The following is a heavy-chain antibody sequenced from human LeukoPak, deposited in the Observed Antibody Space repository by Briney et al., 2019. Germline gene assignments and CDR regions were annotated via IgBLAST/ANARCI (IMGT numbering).Heavy chain of an antibody. D-gene: IGHD6-19*01. CDR3: ARDPHSSGWRNYFDC. CDR1: GFTFTYYS. V-gene: IGHV3-30*04. J-gene: IGHJ4*02. CDR2: ISYDGSNK. Sequence: GRSLRLSCAASGFTFTYYSMHWVRQAPGKGLEWVAAISYDGSNKYYADSVRGRFTLSRDNSQSTLYLQTNSLRPEDTAVYYCARDPHSSGWRNYFDCWGQGTLVTVSS.